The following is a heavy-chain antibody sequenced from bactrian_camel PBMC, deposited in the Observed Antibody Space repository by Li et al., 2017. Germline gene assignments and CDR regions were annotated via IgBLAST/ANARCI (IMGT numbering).Heavy chain of an antibody. CDR3: AADAGSRHVLTATPQTI. Sequence: VQLVESGGGLVQPVGSLRLSCATSGFTFDVTHMFWVRQGPGKRLEWVAGIVSGSDITAYADSVKGRFTISRDNAKNTVYLQMNSLKPEDTAMYYCAADAGSRHVLTATPQTIRGQGTQVTVS. V-gene: IGHV3S40*01. J-gene: IGHJ4*01. D-gene: IGHD2*01. CDR1: GFTFDVTH. CDR2: IVSGSDIT.